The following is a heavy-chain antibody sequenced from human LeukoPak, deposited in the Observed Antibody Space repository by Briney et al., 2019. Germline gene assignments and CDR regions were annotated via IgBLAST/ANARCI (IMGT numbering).Heavy chain of an antibody. CDR3: ARAVSGYAFDY. CDR2: VSGGSSII. CDR1: GFTFSDYN. V-gene: IGHV3-48*01. Sequence: GGSLRLSCAASGFTFSDYNMNWVRQAPGKGLEWVSYVSGGSSIIYYADSVKGRFTISRDNAKNSLFLQMNSLRGEDTAVYYCARAVSGYAFDYWGQGTLVTVSS. J-gene: IGHJ4*02. D-gene: IGHD5-12*01.